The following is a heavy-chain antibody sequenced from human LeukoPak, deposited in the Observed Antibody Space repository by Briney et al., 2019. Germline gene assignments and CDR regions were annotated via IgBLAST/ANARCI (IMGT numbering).Heavy chain of an antibody. CDR3: ARSLKYGSLDY. Sequence: SETLSLTCAVYGGSFSGYYWSWIRQPPGKGLEWIGSIYYSGSTYYNPSLKSRVTISVDTSKNQFSLKLSSVTAADTAVYYCARSLKYGSLDYWGQGTLVTVSS. D-gene: IGHD4-17*01. CDR1: GGSFSGYY. J-gene: IGHJ4*02. CDR2: IYYSGST. V-gene: IGHV4-34*01.